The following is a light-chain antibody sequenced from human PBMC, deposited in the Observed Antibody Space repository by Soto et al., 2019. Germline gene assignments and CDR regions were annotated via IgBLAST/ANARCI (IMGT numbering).Light chain of an antibody. Sequence: EIVMTQSPATLSVSPGERGTLSCRASESVSSNLAWYQQKPGQAPRLLIYGASIRATGIPARFGGSGSGTEFTLTISSLQSEDFAVYYCQQYDNWWTFGQGTKVEIK. CDR2: GAS. CDR1: ESVSSN. J-gene: IGKJ1*01. CDR3: QQYDNWWT. V-gene: IGKV3-15*01.